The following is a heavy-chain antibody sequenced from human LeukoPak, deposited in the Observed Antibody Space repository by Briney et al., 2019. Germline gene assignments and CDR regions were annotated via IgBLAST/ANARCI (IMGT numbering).Heavy chain of an antibody. CDR3: ASDYDSPFDF. D-gene: IGHD5-12*01. Sequence: PGGSLRLSCAASGFTFSSYEMNWVRQAPGKGLEWVSSITPSSSSIFYADSVKGRFTISRDNAKNLLYLQMSSLRAEDTAVYYCASDYDSPFDFWGQGTLVTVSS. V-gene: IGHV3-21*06. CDR2: ITPSSSSI. J-gene: IGHJ4*02. CDR1: GFTFSSYE.